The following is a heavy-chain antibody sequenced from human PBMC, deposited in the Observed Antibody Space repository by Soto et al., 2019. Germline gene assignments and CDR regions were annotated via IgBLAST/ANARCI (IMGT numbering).Heavy chain of an antibody. CDR1: GFTVTSSY. D-gene: IGHD6-19*01. J-gene: IGHJ5*01. CDR3: AWEASGSGWWSQGSFES. Sequence: EVQLVESGGGLVQPGGSLRLSCAASGFTVTSSYISWVRQAPGKRLEWVSTIYSSGSTYYADSVRGRFIISRDISENTVDLQMNSLTVEDTAVYYCAWEASGSGWWSQGSFESWGQGTLVTVSS. CDR2: IYSSGST. V-gene: IGHV3-66*01.